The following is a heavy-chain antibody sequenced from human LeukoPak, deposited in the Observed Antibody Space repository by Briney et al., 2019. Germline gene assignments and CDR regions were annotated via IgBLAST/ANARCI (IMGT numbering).Heavy chain of an antibody. CDR2: IYYSGST. CDR3: VRPRNGGMFDY. V-gene: IGHV4-39*01. D-gene: IGHD2-8*01. CDR1: GGSISDSTYS. Sequence: PSETLSLTCTVSGGSISDSTYSWGWIRQPPGKGLEWIGSIYYSGSTYYNPSLESRVTISVDTSKNQFSLNLSSVTAADTAVYYCVRPRNGGMFDYWGQGTLVTVSS. J-gene: IGHJ4*02.